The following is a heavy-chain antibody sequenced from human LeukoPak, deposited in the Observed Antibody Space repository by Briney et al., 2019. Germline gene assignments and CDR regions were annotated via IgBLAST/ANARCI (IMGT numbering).Heavy chain of an antibody. V-gene: IGHV4-39*07. D-gene: IGHD4-17*01. J-gene: IGHJ4*02. CDR1: GGSISSSSYY. Sequence: SETLSLTCTVSGGSISSSSYYWGWIRQPPGRGLEWIVSIYYSGSTYYNPSLKSRVTISVNTSKNQFSLKLSSVTAADTAVYYCARTDYGDYGYFDYWGQGTLVTVSS. CDR2: IYYSGST. CDR3: ARTDYGDYGYFDY.